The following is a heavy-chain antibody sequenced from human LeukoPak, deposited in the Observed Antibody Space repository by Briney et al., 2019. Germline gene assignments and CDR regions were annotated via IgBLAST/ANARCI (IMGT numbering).Heavy chain of an antibody. D-gene: IGHD1-26*01. V-gene: IGHV1-8*02. J-gene: IGHJ5*02. CDR1: GYTFTSYY. Sequence: GASVKVSCKASGYTFTSYYMHWVRQAPGQGLEWMGWMNPNSGNTGYAQKFQGRVTMTRNTSISTAYMELSSLRSEDTAVYYCARGRPGRWFDPWGQGTLVTVSS. CDR2: MNPNSGNT. CDR3: ARGRPGRWFDP.